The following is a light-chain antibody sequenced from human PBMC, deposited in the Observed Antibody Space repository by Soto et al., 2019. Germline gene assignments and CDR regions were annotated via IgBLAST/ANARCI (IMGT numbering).Light chain of an antibody. CDR2: DGS. CDR1: QNVSKW. J-gene: IGKJ3*01. CDR3: QQYHSYVFT. Sequence: DIQMTQSPPTLSASVGDNVTITCRASQNVSKWLAWYQQKPGKAPKLLIFDGSDLESGVPSRFSGSGSGTEFTLTISGLQAEDYATYYCQQYHSYVFTFGPGTTVDIK. V-gene: IGKV1-5*01.